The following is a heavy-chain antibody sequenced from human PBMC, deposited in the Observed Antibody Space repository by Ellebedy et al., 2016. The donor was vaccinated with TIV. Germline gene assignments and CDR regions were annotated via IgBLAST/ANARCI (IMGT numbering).Heavy chain of an antibody. J-gene: IGHJ1*01. CDR3: AKAQYGSGSYQAIQH. Sequence: GGSLRLSCAASGFTFDDFAMHWVRQAPGKGLEWVSGISWDSNYIGYADSVKGRFTISRDNAKMSLYLQMSALRTEDTAVYYCAKAQYGSGSYQAIQHWGQGTLVTVSS. D-gene: IGHD3-10*01. CDR2: ISWDSNYI. V-gene: IGHV3-9*01. CDR1: GFTFDDFA.